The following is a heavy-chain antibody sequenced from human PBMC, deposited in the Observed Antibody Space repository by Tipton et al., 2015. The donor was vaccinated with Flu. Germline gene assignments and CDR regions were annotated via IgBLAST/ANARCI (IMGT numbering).Heavy chain of an antibody. Sequence: SLRLSCAASGFSNSGMHWVRQAPGKGLEWVAFLRSDGTNKNYADSVKGRFTISRDNSKNTLYLQMNSLRPEDTAVYFCAKESGYAAFDYWGQGTLVTVSS. CDR1: GFSNSG. CDR2: LRSDGTNK. CDR3: AKESGYAAFDY. J-gene: IGHJ4*02. D-gene: IGHD3-3*01. V-gene: IGHV3-30*02.